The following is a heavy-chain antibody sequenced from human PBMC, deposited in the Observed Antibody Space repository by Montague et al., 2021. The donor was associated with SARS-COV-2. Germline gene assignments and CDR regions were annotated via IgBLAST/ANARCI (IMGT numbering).Heavy chain of an antibody. J-gene: IGHJ6*02. Sequence: TLSLTCSVSGGSMTSALYHWSWIRQRPGKGLEWIAYINSSGRTNYNSSLRSRLSISLDASNSQFSLKLGSVTAADTAVYYCARKDIALGYGVDAWGQGTTVTVSS. CDR3: ARKDIALGYGVDA. D-gene: IGHD5-12*01. CDR2: INSSGRT. CDR1: GGSMTSALYH. V-gene: IGHV4-31*03.